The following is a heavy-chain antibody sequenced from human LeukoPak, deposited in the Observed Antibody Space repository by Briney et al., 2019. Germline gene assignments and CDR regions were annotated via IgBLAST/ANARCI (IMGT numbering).Heavy chain of an antibody. D-gene: IGHD3-22*01. CDR2: MNPNSGNT. J-gene: IGHJ4*02. V-gene: IGHV1-8*03. Sequence: ASVKVSCKASGYTFTSYDINWVRQATGQGLEWMGWMNPNSGNTGYAQKFQGRVTITRNTSISTAYMELSSLRSEDTAVYYCARGPTRGWLFISARNHHFDYWGQGTLVTVSS. CDR3: ARGPTRGWLFISARNHHFDY. CDR1: GYTFTSYD.